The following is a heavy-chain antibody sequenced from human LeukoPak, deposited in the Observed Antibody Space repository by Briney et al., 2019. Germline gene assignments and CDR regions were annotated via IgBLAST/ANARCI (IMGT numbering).Heavy chain of an antibody. CDR3: ARDESGDNDAFDI. CDR2: ISGSSNYI. CDR1: GGSFSGYY. J-gene: IGHJ3*02. Sequence: PSETLSLTCVVYGGSFSGYYWSWIRQPPGKGLEWVSSISGSSNYIYYADSVKGRFTISRGNAKNSLYLQMNSLRVEDTAVYYCARDESGDNDAFDIWGQGTMVTVSS. V-gene: IGHV3-21*01. D-gene: IGHD2-21*01.